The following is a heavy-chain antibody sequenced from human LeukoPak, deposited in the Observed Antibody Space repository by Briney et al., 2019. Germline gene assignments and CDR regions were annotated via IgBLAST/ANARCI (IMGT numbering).Heavy chain of an antibody. V-gene: IGHV4-39*01. J-gene: IGHJ5*02. CDR2: IYYSGTT. Sequence: NPSETLSLTCTVSGRSIISSSYYWGWIRQPPGKGLEWIGSIYYSGTTYFNPPLKSRVTISVATSKNQFSLGLSSVTAADTAVYACARQSGGSRRSESVVDPWGQGALVTVPS. CDR1: GRSIISSSYY. D-gene: IGHD3-10*01. CDR3: ARQSGGSRRSESVVDP.